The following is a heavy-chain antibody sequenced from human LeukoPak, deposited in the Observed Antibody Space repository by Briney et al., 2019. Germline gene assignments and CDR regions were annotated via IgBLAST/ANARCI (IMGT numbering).Heavy chain of an antibody. V-gene: IGHV4-59*01. D-gene: IGHD6-19*01. Sequence: PSETLSLTCTVPGGSISSYYWSWIRLPPGKGLERIGYTHYNETTNYNPSLKSRATISIDTSKSQFSLKLSSVNAADTAVYYCATGWYGDGGYWGQGTLVTVSS. J-gene: IGHJ4*02. CDR2: THYNETT. CDR1: GGSISSYY. CDR3: ATGWYGDGGY.